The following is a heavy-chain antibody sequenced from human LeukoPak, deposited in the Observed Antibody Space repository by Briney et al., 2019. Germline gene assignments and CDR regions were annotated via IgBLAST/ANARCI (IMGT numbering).Heavy chain of an antibody. CDR1: GASLTNYY. Sequence: SETLSLTCSLSGASLTNYYWSWIRQPPGKGLEWLGFVSYSGNSNNNPSLKSRVSISVAPSRNRFSLKLTSVTAADTAVYYCARGGGAPGVFGVTSVPYFYYYMDVWGKGTTVIVSS. D-gene: IGHD3-3*01. CDR2: VSYSGNS. V-gene: IGHV4-59*01. CDR3: ARGGGAPGVFGVTSVPYFYYYMDV. J-gene: IGHJ6*03.